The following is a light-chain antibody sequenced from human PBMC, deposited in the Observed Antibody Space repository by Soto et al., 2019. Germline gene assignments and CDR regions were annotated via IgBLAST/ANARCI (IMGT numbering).Light chain of an antibody. J-gene: IGKJ3*01. CDR2: WAS. V-gene: IGKV4-1*01. CDR1: QSVLYSSNNKNY. CDR3: QQYYSIPFT. Sequence: IVMTQSPDSLAVSLGERATINCKSSQSVLYSSNNKNYLAWYQHKPGQPPKLLIYWASTRESGVPDRFSGSGSGTDFTLTISSLQAEDVAVYYCQQYYSIPFTFGPGTKVD.